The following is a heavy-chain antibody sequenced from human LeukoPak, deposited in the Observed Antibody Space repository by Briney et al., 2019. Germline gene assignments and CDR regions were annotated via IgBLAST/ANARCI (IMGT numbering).Heavy chain of an antibody. CDR1: GYTFTSYY. CDR2: INPSGGST. J-gene: IGHJ4*02. V-gene: IGHV1-46*01. D-gene: IGHD3-22*01. Sequence: ASVTVSCKASGYTFTSYYMHWVRQAPGQGLEWMGIINPSGGSTSYAQKFQGRVTMTRDTSTSTVYMELSSLRSEDTAVYYCARVGDFNYYYDSSGYLYWGQGTLVTVSS. CDR3: ARVGDFNYYYDSSGYLY.